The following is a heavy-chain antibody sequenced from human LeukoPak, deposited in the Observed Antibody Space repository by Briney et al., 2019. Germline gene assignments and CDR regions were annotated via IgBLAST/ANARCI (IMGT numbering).Heavy chain of an antibody. J-gene: IGHJ6*03. CDR3: ASGYYDFCSGTYYMDV. CDR2: IYTSGST. CDR1: GGSISSGSYY. V-gene: IGHV4-61*02. D-gene: IGHD3-3*01. Sequence: SETLSLTCTVSGGSISSGSYYWSWIRQPAGKGLEWIGRIYTSGSTNYNPSLKSRVTISVDTSKNQFSLKLSSVTAADTAVYYCASGYYDFCSGTYYMDVWGKGTTVTVSS.